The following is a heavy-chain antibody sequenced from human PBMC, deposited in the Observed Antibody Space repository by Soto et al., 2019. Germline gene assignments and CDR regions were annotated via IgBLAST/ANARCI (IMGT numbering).Heavy chain of an antibody. CDR3: ARGPFCGNDCHFDV. D-gene: IGHD2-21*02. CDR2: IYSSGAT. CDR1: GGSISGFY. J-gene: IGHJ4*02. Sequence: SETLSLTCTVAGGSISGFYWSWVRQPAGKGLEWIGRIYSSGATKYNPSLRNRVTMSVDTSTDQYSLNLASMTAADTAVYFCARGPFCGNDCHFDVWGQGTQVTVSS. V-gene: IGHV4-4*07.